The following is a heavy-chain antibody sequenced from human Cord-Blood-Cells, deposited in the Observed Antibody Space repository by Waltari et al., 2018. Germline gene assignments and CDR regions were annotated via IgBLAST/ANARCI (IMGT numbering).Heavy chain of an antibody. CDR1: GFSLSTSGVG. J-gene: IGHJ4*02. D-gene: IGHD3-3*01. V-gene: IGHV2-5*02. Sequence: QITLKESGPTLVKPTQTLTLTCTSSGFSLSTSGVGVGWIRQPPGKALEWLALLYSDDDKRYSPSLKSRLTITKDTSKNQVVLTMTKMDRVDTAAYYCAHSLYYDFWGGYYYWGQGTLVTVSS. CDR2: LYSDDDK. CDR3: AHSLYYDFWGGYYY.